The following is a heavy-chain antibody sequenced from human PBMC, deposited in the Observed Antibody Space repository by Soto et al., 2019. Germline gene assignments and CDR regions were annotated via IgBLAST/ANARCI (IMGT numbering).Heavy chain of an antibody. Sequence: QLQLQESGPGLVKPSETLSLTCSVSGGSISSRTFWWAWIRQPPGKGLEWIGDMYYSGSSYSSPSLKGRVALSVDTSTNQLSLRLDSVTAADTAVYYCARHPRDDYNYGGSGIFDYWGQGTLITVSS. D-gene: IGHD4-4*01. J-gene: IGHJ4*02. V-gene: IGHV4-39*01. CDR2: MYYSGSS. CDR1: GGSISSRTFW. CDR3: ARHPRDDYNYGGSGIFDY.